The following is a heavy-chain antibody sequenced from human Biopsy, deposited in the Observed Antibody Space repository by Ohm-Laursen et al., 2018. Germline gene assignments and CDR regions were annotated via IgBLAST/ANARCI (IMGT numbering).Heavy chain of an antibody. CDR3: ASGDIGGIGLDV. CDR1: GDTFTTSA. CDR2: IIPILGTV. Sequence: SSVKVSFNSSGDTFTTSAISWVRQVPGQGLDWMGRIIPILGTVDYGQNFQGRVTIRADTSTTFLELTSLRYDDTAVYYCASGDIGGIGLDVWGLGTTVTVSS. J-gene: IGHJ6*02. D-gene: IGHD3-10*01. V-gene: IGHV1-69*04.